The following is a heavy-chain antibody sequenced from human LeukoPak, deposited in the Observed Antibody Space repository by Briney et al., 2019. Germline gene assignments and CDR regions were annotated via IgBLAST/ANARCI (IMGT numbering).Heavy chain of an antibody. J-gene: IGHJ4*02. V-gene: IGHV4-59*01. CDR2: IYHSGNT. CDR1: GGLIRTYY. D-gene: IGHD7-27*01. CDR3: ARDLGHFDY. Sequence: PSETLSLTCTVSGGLIRTYYWSWIRQPPGEGLEWMGYIYHSGNTDHNPSLKSRVTISVDSSKNQFSLKLSSVTAADTAVYYCARDLGHFDYWGQGTLVTVSS.